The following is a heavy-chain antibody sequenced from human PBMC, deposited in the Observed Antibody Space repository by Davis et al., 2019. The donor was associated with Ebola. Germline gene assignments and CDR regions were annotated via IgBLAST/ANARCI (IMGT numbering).Heavy chain of an antibody. CDR1: GYSFTSYW. D-gene: IGHD2-2*01. CDR2: IDPSDSYT. Sequence: GESLKISCKGSGYSFTSYWISWVRQMPGKGLEWMGKIDPSDSYTNYSPSFQGHVTISADKSISTAYLQWSSLKASDTAMYYCARSTSRRDYYYGMDVWGQGTTVTVSS. V-gene: IGHV5-10-1*01. CDR3: ARSTSRRDYYYGMDV. J-gene: IGHJ6*02.